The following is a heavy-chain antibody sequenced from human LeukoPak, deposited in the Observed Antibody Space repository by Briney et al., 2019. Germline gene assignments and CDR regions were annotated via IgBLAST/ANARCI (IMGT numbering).Heavy chain of an antibody. Sequence: GGSLRLSCAASGFTFSSYWMSWVRQAPGKGLEWVANIKQDGSKKDYVDSVKGRFTISRDNAKNSLYLQMNSLRVEDTAVYYCAISSWGFDYWGQGTLVTVSS. CDR3: AISSWGFDY. CDR2: IKQDGSKK. V-gene: IGHV3-7*01. J-gene: IGHJ4*02. D-gene: IGHD6-13*01. CDR1: GFTFSSYW.